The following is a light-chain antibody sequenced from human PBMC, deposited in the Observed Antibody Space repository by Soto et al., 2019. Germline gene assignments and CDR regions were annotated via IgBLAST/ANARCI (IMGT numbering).Light chain of an antibody. J-gene: IGKJ2*01. Sequence: EIVMTQSPATLCVSPGERATLSCRASQSVTTNLAWYQQKPGQAPGLLIYDASTRATGIPARFSGSGSGTEFTLTISSLQSEDFALYYCQQYNNWPPKYTFGQGTKLEIK. CDR1: QSVTTN. V-gene: IGKV3-15*01. CDR3: QQYNNWPPKYT. CDR2: DAS.